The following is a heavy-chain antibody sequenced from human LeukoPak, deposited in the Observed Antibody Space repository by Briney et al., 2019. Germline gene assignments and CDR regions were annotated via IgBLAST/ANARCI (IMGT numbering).Heavy chain of an antibody. CDR3: ARLRAYSSSWAMFYYYYYYMDV. CDR1: GYSFTSYW. Sequence: GESLKISCKGSGYSFTSYWIGWVRQMPGKGLEWMGIIYPGDSDTRYSPSFQGQVTISADKSISTAYLQWGSLKASDTAMYYCARLRAYSSSWAMFYYYYYYMDVWGKGTTVTVSS. V-gene: IGHV5-51*01. J-gene: IGHJ6*03. D-gene: IGHD6-13*01. CDR2: IYPGDSDT.